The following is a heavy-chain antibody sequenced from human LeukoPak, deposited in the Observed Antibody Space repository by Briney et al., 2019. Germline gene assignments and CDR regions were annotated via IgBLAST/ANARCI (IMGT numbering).Heavy chain of an antibody. Sequence: ASVKVSCKASGYTFTSYGISWVRQAPGQGLEWMGWISAYNGNTNYAQKLQGRVTMTTDTSTSTAYMELRSLRSDDTAVYYCARGILEWSSGDAFDIWGQGTVVTVSS. J-gene: IGHJ3*02. CDR2: ISAYNGNT. CDR1: GYTFTSYG. V-gene: IGHV1-18*01. CDR3: ARGILEWSSGDAFDI. D-gene: IGHD3-3*01.